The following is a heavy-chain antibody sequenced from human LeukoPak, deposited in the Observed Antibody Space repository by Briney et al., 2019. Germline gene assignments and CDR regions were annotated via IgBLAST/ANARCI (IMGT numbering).Heavy chain of an antibody. D-gene: IGHD2-2*01. V-gene: IGHV1-8*01. CDR1: GYTFTTYD. CDR2: MNPNSGNT. CDR3: ARDKYHDAFDI. J-gene: IGHJ3*02. Sequence: ASVKVACKTSGYTFTTYDINWVRQAAGQGLEWMGWMNPNSGNTGYAQKFQGRVTMTRNTSISTAYMELSSLRSEDTAVYYCARDKYHDAFDIWGQGTMVTVSS.